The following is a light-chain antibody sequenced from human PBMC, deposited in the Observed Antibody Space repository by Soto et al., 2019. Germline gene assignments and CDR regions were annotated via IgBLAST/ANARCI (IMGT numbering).Light chain of an antibody. Sequence: NFMLTQPHSVSESPGKMVTISCTRSSGTIASNHVQWYQQRPGSAPTTVIYKDNQRPSGVPDRFSGSIDSSSNSASLTISGLKTEDEADYYCQSYDGNNVLFGGRTKLTVL. CDR3: QSYDGNNVL. CDR2: KDN. V-gene: IGLV6-57*04. CDR1: SGTIASNH. J-gene: IGLJ2*01.